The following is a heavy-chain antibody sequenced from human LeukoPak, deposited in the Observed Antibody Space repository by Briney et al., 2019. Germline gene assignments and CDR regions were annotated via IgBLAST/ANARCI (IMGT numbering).Heavy chain of an antibody. CDR3: ARKPIINNAWYYFDY. CDR2: IYSTGSA. J-gene: IGHJ4*02. D-gene: IGHD1/OR15-1a*01. CDR1: SGSVNSGSYY. V-gene: IGHV4-39*07. Sequence: SETLSLTCSVSSGSVNSGSYYWSWIRQPPGKGLEWIGNIYSTGSAYYNPSLKSRVTMSVDTSKNQFSLKLSSVTAADTAVYYCARKPIINNAWYYFDYWGQGTLVTVSS.